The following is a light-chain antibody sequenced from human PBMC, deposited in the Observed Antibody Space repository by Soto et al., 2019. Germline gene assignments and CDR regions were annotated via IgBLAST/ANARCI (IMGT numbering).Light chain of an antibody. V-gene: IGKV3-20*01. Sequence: EIVLTQSPGTLSLSPGERATLSCSASQSVSRSYLAWYQQKPGQAPRLLIYGASSRATGIPDRFSGSGSGKDFTLTISRLETEDFAVYYCLQYGSSPRAFGQGTKLELK. CDR2: GAS. CDR3: LQYGSSPRA. J-gene: IGKJ2*01. CDR1: QSVSRSY.